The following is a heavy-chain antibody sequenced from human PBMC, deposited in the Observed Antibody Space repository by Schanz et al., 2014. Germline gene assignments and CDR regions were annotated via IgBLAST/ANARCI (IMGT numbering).Heavy chain of an antibody. V-gene: IGHV3-74*02. Sequence: EVQLLESGGGLVQPGGSLRLSCAASGFTFSYYSLNWVRQAPGKGPVWVSRINGDGSSTLYADSVKGRFTISRDNAKNTLYLQMNSLRAEDTAVYYCARSTSMYFLQWGQGTLVTVSS. J-gene: IGHJ1*01. CDR2: INGDGSST. CDR3: ARSTSMYFLQ. CDR1: GFTFSYYS. D-gene: IGHD2-2*01.